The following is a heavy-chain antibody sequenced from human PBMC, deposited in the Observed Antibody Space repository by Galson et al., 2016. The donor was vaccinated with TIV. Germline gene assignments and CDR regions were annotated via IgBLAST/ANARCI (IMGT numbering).Heavy chain of an antibody. V-gene: IGHV3-30*15. Sequence: RQAPGKELEWVAMISYDGTNNNYADSVKGRFTISRDNSKNTVFLQMGSLSAEDTAVYYCARDHTPSIVVASDAFDIWGQGTMVAVSS. CDR3: ARDHTPSIVVASDAFDI. D-gene: IGHD3-22*01. CDR2: ISYDGTNN. J-gene: IGHJ3*02.